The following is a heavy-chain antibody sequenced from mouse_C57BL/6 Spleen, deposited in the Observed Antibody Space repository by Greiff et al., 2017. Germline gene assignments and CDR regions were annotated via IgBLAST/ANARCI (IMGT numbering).Heavy chain of an antibody. V-gene: IGHV1-55*01. CDR3: ARRAGAFAY. CDR2: IYPGSGST. D-gene: IGHD3-3*01. Sequence: VKQRPGQGLEWIGDIYPGSGSTNYNEKFKSKATLTVDTSSSTAYMQLSSLTSEDSAVYSCARRAGAFAYWGQGTLVTVSA. J-gene: IGHJ3*01.